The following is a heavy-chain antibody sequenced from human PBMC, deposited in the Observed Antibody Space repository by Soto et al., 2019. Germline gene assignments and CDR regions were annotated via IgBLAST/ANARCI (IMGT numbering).Heavy chain of an antibody. CDR1: GFTFSSYA. V-gene: IGHV3-30-3*01. Sequence: LRLSCAASGFTFSSYAMHWVRQAPGKGLEWVAVISYDGSNKYYADSVKGRFTISRDNSKNTLYLQMNSLRAEDTAVYYCARLQSSGSYYGLWGQGTMVTVSS. J-gene: IGHJ3*01. D-gene: IGHD1-26*01. CDR2: ISYDGSNK. CDR3: ARLQSSGSYYGL.